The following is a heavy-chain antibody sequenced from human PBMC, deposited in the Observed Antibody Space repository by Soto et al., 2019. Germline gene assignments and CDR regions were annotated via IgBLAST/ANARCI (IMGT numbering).Heavy chain of an antibody. Sequence: QVQLVQSGAEVKKPGASVKVSCKASGYTFTSYGISWVRQAPGQGLEWMGWISAYNGNTNYAQKLQGRVTMTTDTXXSTAYMELKSLRPDDTAVYYCARDLHRGWELLLYANDAFDIWGQGTMVTVSS. D-gene: IGHD1-26*01. J-gene: IGHJ3*02. CDR3: ARDLHRGWELLLYANDAFDI. CDR2: ISAYNGNT. CDR1: GYTFTSYG. V-gene: IGHV1-18*01.